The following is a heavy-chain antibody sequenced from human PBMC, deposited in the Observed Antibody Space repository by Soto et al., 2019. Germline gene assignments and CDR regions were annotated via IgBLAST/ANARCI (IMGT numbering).Heavy chain of an antibody. V-gene: IGHV3-7*03. Sequence: PGGSLRLSCAASGFTFSSYWMSWVRQAPGKGLEWVANIKQDGSEKYYVDSVKGRFTISRDNAKNSLYLQMNSLRAEDTAVYYCARDRSLFRGYGDSWGQGALVTVSS. CDR3: ARDRSLFRGYGDS. D-gene: IGHD5-12*01. J-gene: IGHJ4*02. CDR1: GFTFSSYW. CDR2: IKQDGSEK.